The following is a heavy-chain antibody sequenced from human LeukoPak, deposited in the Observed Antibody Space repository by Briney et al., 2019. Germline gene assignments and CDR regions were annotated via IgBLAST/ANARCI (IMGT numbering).Heavy chain of an antibody. Sequence: GGSLRLSCAASGFTISTYAMTWVRQAPGKGLEWVSVISGSGGRTHYADSVKGRFTISRDNSKNTLYLQMNSLRAEDTAVFHCAKDGGSGSYMKDYYMDVWGKGTTVIVSS. D-gene: IGHD3-10*01. CDR1: GFTISTYA. V-gene: IGHV3-23*01. J-gene: IGHJ6*03. CDR3: AKDGGSGSYMKDYYMDV. CDR2: ISGSGGRT.